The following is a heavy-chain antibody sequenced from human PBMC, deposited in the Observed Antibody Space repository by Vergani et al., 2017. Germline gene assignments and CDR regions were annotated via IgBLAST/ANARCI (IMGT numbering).Heavy chain of an antibody. CDR3: AKSGGGYNWNDDAFDI. CDR2: ISWNSGAT. D-gene: IGHD1-1*01. Sequence: EVQLVESGGGLVQPGRSLRLSCAASGFTFDAYDMHWVRKVPGKGLEWVSGISWNSGATRHADSVKGRFTISRDNSKNTLYLQMNSLRAEDTAVYYCAKSGGGYNWNDDAFDIWGQGTMVTVSS. CDR1: GFTFDAYD. V-gene: IGHV3-9*01. J-gene: IGHJ3*02.